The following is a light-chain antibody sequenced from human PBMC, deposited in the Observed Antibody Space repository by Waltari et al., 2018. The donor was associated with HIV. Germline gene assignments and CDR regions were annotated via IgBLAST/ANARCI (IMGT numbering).Light chain of an antibody. J-gene: IGLJ1*01. Sequence: SYVLTQPPSVSMAPGQTARITCGGNNNGSKSVHWYQQKPGQAPLLVVYDDSDRPSGIPERFSGSNSGNTATLTISRVEAGDEADYYCQVWDSSSDPPYVFGTGTKVTVL. V-gene: IGLV3-21*02. CDR2: DDS. CDR1: NNGSKS. CDR3: QVWDSSSDPPYV.